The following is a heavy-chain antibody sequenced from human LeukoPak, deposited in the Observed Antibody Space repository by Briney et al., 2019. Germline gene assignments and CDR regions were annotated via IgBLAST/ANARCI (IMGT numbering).Heavy chain of an antibody. D-gene: IGHD2-21*02. CDR2: INPNSGGT. V-gene: IGHV1-2*02. CDR3: AREMVTIPLAFSDY. Sequence: ASVKVSCKASGYPFIGYYMHWVRQAPGQGLEWMGWINPNSGGTNYAQKFQGRVTMTRDTSISTAYMELSRLRSDDTAVYYCAREMVTIPLAFSDYWGQGTLVTVSS. CDR1: GYPFIGYY. J-gene: IGHJ4*02.